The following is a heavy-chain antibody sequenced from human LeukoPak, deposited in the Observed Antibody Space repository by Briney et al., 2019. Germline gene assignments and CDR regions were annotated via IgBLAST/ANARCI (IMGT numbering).Heavy chain of an antibody. J-gene: IGHJ6*03. Sequence: GGSLRLSYAASGFTFSSYAMSWVRQAPGKGLEWVSAISGSGGSTYYADSVKGRFTISRDNSKNTLYLQMNSLRAEDTAVYYCAKDVAARPYYYYYMDVWGKGTTVTVSS. V-gene: IGHV3-23*01. CDR2: ISGSGGST. CDR3: AKDVAARPYYYYYMDV. D-gene: IGHD6-6*01. CDR1: GFTFSSYA.